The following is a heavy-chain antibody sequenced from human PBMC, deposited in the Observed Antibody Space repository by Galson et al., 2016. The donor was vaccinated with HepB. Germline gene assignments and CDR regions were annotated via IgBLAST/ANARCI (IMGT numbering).Heavy chain of an antibody. CDR1: GFSVSDNY. D-gene: IGHD2-15*01. Sequence: SLRLSCAVSGFSVSDNYMSWVRQAPGQGLEWVSLMYSDGRTHYADSAKGRFTISRDNSKNTVFLQMKSLRAEDSAVYFCYSRLGYCRGETCFGRYWGQGTLATVSA. CDR2: MYSDGRT. CDR3: YSRLGYCRGETCFGRY. V-gene: IGHV3-53*01. J-gene: IGHJ4*02.